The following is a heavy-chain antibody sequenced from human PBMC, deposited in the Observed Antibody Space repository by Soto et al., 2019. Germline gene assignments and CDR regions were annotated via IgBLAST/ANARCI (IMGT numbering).Heavy chain of an antibody. D-gene: IGHD3-22*01. CDR2: IFYSRST. CDR3: AGERKDYYDSSGYFDY. CDR1: GGSISSYY. J-gene: IGHJ4*02. V-gene: IGHV4-59*01. Sequence: SETLSLTCTVSGGSISSYYWSWIRQPPGKGLEWIGYIFYSRSTNYNSSLKSRVIISVDTSKNQFSLKLSSVTAADTAVYYCAGERKDYYDSSGYFDYWGQGTMVTVSS.